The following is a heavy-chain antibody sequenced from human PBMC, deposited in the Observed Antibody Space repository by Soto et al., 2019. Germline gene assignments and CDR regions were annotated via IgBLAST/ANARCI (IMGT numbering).Heavy chain of an antibody. D-gene: IGHD3-16*01. J-gene: IGHJ5*02. V-gene: IGHV4-34*01. CDR2: INHVGGT. CDR1: GGFLSESY. CDR3: VRIRYQLPSSVLWLDH. Sequence: XETLSLTCAVDGGFLSESYWTWIRQPPGKGLDWIGEINHVGGTKYNPSLKSRVTMSVDTSQNQFSLRLISVTAADTAMYFCVRIRYQLPSSVLWLDHWGQGSPVTVSS.